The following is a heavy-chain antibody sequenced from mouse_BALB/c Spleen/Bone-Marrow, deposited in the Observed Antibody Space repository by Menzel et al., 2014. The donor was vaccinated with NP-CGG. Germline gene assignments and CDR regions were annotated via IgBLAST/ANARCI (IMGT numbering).Heavy chain of an antibody. Sequence: QVQLKESGPELVKPGTSVKMSCKASGYTFTDFVISWVKQKTGQGLEWIGEIYPGNDGSYYSERFKGKATLTADKSSNTAYMQLSSLTSEDSAVYFCAREGTGTGWYFDVWGAGTTVTVSS. CDR2: IYPGNDGS. J-gene: IGHJ1*01. CDR1: GYTFTDFV. V-gene: IGHV1-77*01. CDR3: AREGTGTGWYFDV. D-gene: IGHD4-1*01.